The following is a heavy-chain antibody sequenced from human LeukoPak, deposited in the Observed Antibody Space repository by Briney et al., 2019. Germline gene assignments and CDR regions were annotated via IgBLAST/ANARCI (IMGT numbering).Heavy chain of an antibody. V-gene: IGHV4-59*01. Sequence: SETLSLTCTVSGGSISSYYWSWIRQPPGKGLEWIGYIYYSGSTNYNPSLKSRVTISVDTSKNQFSLKLSSVTAADTAVYYCARVVVVVAAPYGMDVWGQGTTVTVSS. CDR2: IYYSGST. J-gene: IGHJ6*02. D-gene: IGHD2-15*01. CDR3: ARVVVVVAAPYGMDV. CDR1: GGSISSYY.